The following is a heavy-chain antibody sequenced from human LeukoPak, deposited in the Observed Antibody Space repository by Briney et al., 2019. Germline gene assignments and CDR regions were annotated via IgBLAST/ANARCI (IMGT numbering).Heavy chain of an antibody. CDR2: ISSSGSNT. CDR1: GFTFGNYA. D-gene: IGHD2-15*01. J-gene: IGHJ6*02. V-gene: IGHV3-23*01. Sequence: PGGSLRLSCAGSGFTFGNYAMSWVRQAPGKGLEWVSTISSSGSNTYYADSVKGRFTISRDNSKNTLYLQMNSLRAEDTAEYYCAKKPAAGYCSGGSCSTYYYYNGMDVWGQGTTVTVSS. CDR3: AKKPAAGYCSGGSCSTYYYYNGMDV.